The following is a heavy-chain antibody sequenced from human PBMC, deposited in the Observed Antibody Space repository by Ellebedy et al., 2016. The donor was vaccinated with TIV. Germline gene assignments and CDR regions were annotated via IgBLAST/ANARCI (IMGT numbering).Heavy chain of an antibody. J-gene: IGHJ4*02. CDR2: ISYHGTNT. D-gene: IGHD3-3*01. V-gene: IGHV3-30*03. Sequence: GESLKISCAASGFTFSSYGMHWVRQAPGEGLEWVAVISYHGTNTHYADSVKGRSTISRDNAQNTLHLQMNSLRAECTAVYSCVSFWNGWGQGTLVTVSS. CDR1: GFTFSSYG. CDR3: VSFWNG.